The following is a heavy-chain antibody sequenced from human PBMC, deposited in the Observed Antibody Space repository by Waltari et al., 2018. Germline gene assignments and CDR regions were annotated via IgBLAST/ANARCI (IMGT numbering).Heavy chain of an antibody. CDR2: INPSGGST. CDR1: GYTFTSYY. CDR3: ARDGPTLTGEVDAFDI. J-gene: IGHJ3*02. D-gene: IGHD7-27*01. V-gene: IGHV1-46*01. Sequence: QVQLVQSGAEVKKPGASVKVSCKASGYTFTSYYMHWVRQAPGQGLEWMGIINPSGGSTSYAQKFQGRVTMTRDTSTSTVYMELSSLRSEDTAVYYCARDGPTLTGEVDAFDIWGQGTMVTVSS.